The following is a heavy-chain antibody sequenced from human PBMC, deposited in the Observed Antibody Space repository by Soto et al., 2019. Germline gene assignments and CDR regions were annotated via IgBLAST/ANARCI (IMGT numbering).Heavy chain of an antibody. CDR3: ASPLATVVTRTTGFDD. J-gene: IGHJ4*01. CDR1: GYTFTSYG. V-gene: IGHV1-18*01. Sequence: ASVKVSCKASGYTFTSYGISWVRQAPGQGLEWMGWISAYNGNTNYAQKLQGRVTMTTDTSTSTAYMELRSLRSDDTAVYYCASPLATVVTRTTGFDDWGNGTLVTVSS. CDR2: ISAYNGNT. D-gene: IGHD2-21*02.